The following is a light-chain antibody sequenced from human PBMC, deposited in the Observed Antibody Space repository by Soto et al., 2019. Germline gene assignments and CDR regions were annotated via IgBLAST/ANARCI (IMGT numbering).Light chain of an antibody. V-gene: IGLV2-14*01. Sequence: QSVLTQPASVSGSPGQSITISCAGTSSDVGRYTYVSWYQQHPGKAPKLIIYDVYNRPSGVSNRFSGSKSGNTASLTISGLQAEDEADYYCNSYTSTSTPYVFGGGTKVT. CDR3: NSYTSTSTPYV. J-gene: IGLJ1*01. CDR2: DVY. CDR1: SSDVGRYTY.